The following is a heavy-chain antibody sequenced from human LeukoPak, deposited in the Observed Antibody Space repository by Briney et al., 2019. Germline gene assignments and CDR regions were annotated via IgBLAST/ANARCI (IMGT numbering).Heavy chain of an antibody. CDR1: GGSFSGYY. CDR3: ARAWGRFGYSIRYHFDY. V-gene: IGHV4-34*01. Sequence: SETLSLTCAVYGGSFSGYYWSWIRQPPGKGLEWIGEINHSGSTNYNPSLKSRVTISVDTSKNQFSLKLSSVTAADTAVYYCARAWGRFGYSIRYHFDYWGQGTLVTVSS. D-gene: IGHD6-13*01. J-gene: IGHJ4*02. CDR2: INHSGST.